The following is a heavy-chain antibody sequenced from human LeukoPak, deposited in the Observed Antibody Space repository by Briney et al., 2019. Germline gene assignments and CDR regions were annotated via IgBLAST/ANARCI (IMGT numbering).Heavy chain of an antibody. CDR2: IIPIFGTA. CDR1: GGTFSSYA. J-gene: IGHJ5*02. CDR3: AKEGAYDILTGYHLNWFDP. D-gene: IGHD3-9*01. V-gene: IGHV1-69*13. Sequence: SVKVSCKASGGTFSSYAISWVRQAPGQGLEWIGRIIPIFGTANYAQKFQGRVTITADESTSTAYMELSSLRSEDTAVYYCAKEGAYDILTGYHLNWFDPWGQGTLVTVSS.